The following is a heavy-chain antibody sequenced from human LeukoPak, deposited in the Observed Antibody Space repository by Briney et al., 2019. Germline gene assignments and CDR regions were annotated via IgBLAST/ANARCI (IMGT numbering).Heavy chain of an antibody. CDR2: IRRTVYGATA. J-gene: IGHJ6*03. V-gene: IGHV3-49*04. CDR3: TREEEDDSSCYSFYYYYMDV. CDR1: GFTFGDYG. D-gene: IGHD3-22*01. Sequence: PGGSLRLFCTASGFTFGDYGMSWVRQAPGKGLEWVGFIRRTVYGATAEYAASVKDRFTISRDDSKSIAYLQMNSMKTEDTAVYFCTREEEDDSSCYSFYYYYMDVWGTGTTVTVS.